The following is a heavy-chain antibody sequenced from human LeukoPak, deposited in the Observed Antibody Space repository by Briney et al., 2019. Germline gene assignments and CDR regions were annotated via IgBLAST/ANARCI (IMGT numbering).Heavy chain of an antibody. J-gene: IGHJ4*02. Sequence: GESLKISCKGSGYSFSTYWIAWVRQMPGKGLEWMGIIYLGDSSTRYSPSFQGQVTISADKSISTAYLQWSSLKASDTPMYYCARPAGSSGFLDYWGQGTLVTVSS. D-gene: IGHD3-22*01. CDR1: GYSFSTYW. CDR2: IYLGDSST. CDR3: ARPAGSSGFLDY. V-gene: IGHV5-51*01.